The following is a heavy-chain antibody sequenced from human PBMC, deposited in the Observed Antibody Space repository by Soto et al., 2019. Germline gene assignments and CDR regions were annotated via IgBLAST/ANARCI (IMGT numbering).Heavy chain of an antibody. Sequence: VQLLESGGGLVQPGGSLRLSCAASGFTFSTCAMNWVRQAPGKGLEWISAISGSGGSTYYADSVKGRFTISRDNSKNTLYLQMNSLRVEDTAVYYCAKADISSYTWFDPWGQGTLVTVSS. CDR3: AKADISSYTWFDP. D-gene: IGHD2-2*02. V-gene: IGHV3-23*01. J-gene: IGHJ5*02. CDR2: ISGSGGST. CDR1: GFTFSTCA.